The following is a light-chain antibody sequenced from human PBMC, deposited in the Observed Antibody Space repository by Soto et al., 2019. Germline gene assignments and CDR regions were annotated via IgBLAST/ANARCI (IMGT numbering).Light chain of an antibody. CDR2: PTP. Sequence: QTVLTQPPSVSGAAGGRVSIACTGKRSNIGAGYDVHWYHQLPAPAPTLLISPTPHRPSALPDRFSASTSGPSASLAITVLQAEDAADYHCQSYATSMRGYVFGTGTKVTVL. CDR3: QSYATSMRGYV. CDR1: RSNIGAGYD. J-gene: IGLJ1*01. V-gene: IGLV1-40*01.